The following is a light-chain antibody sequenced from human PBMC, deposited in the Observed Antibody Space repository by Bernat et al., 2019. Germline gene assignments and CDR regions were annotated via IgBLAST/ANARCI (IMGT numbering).Light chain of an antibody. CDR2: EVN. CDR3: CSYAGSGTFVV. CDR1: SSDVGSYNL. J-gene: IGLJ2*01. V-gene: IGLV2-23*02. Sequence: QSALTQPASVSGSPGQSITISCTGTSSDVGSYNLVSWYQHHPGKAPKLIIYEVNKRPSVVSDRFSGSKSGNTASLTISGLQAEDEANYYCCSYAGSGTFVVFGGGSKLTVL.